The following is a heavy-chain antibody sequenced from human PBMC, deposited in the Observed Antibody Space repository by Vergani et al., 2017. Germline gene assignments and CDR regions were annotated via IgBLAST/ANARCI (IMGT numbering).Heavy chain of an antibody. J-gene: IGHJ4*02. Sequence: QVQLQQWGAGLLKPSETLFLTCAVYGGSFSGYYWSWIRQPPGKGLVWIGEINHSGSTNYNPSLKSRVTISVDTSKTQFSLKLSSMTAADTAVYYCARHPGYSSGWYSYFDYWGQGTLVTVSS. CDR3: ARHPGYSSGWYSYFDY. CDR2: INHSGST. CDR1: GGSFSGYY. V-gene: IGHV4-34*01. D-gene: IGHD6-19*01.